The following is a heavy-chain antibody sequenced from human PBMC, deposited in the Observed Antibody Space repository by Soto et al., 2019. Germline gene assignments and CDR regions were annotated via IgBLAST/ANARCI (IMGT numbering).Heavy chain of an antibody. CDR1: GGSISNYY. D-gene: IGHD6-13*01. Sequence: PSETLSLTCTVSGGSISNYYWSWIRQPPGKGLEWIGYIYYSGSTSYNPSLKSRVTISVDTSKNQFSLKLSSVTAADTAVYYCARGTLQQLVRLTDAFAMWGQGTMITVSS. CDR3: ARGTLQQLVRLTDAFAM. V-gene: IGHV4-59*01. CDR2: IYYSGST. J-gene: IGHJ3*02.